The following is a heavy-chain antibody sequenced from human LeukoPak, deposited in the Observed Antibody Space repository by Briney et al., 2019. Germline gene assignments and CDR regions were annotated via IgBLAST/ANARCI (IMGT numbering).Heavy chain of an antibody. J-gene: IGHJ4*02. CDR2: IYSDGST. CDR1: GFTVSSNY. D-gene: IGHD2-15*01. V-gene: IGHV3-53*01. Sequence: GGSLRLSCAASGFTVSSNYLSWVRQAPGKGLEWVSTIYSDGSTYYANSVKGRFTISRDNSKNTPYLQMNSLRAEDTAVYYCVLGYCSGVSCYHDYWGQGTLVTVSS. CDR3: VLGYCSGVSCYHDY.